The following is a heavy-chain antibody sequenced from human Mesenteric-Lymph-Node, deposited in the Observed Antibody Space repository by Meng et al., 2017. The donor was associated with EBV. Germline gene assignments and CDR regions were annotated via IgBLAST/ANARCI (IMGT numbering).Heavy chain of an antibody. CDR3: ATGGGGAHDY. Sequence: QGQVVQSGAVMKRPGASVRVSCKVSGYILIESTMHWLRQAPGKGLEWMGGFDLERDGTVYAQKFQGRVTMTEDTSTDTVYMELSSLRSDDTAVYYCATGGGGAHDYWGQGTLVTVSS. CDR2: FDLERDGT. J-gene: IGHJ4*02. V-gene: IGHV1-24*01. CDR1: GYILIEST. D-gene: IGHD3-16*01.